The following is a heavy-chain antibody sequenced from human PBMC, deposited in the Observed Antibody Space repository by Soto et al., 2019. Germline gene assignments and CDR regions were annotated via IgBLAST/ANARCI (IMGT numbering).Heavy chain of an antibody. CDR3: ARDQLRFLEYYFDY. Sequence: ASVKVSCKASGYTFISYGISWVRQAPGQGLEWMGWISPNNGHTNYAQKLQGRVAMTADTSTSTAYMELRSLRSDDTAVYYCARDQLRFLEYYFDYWGQGTLVTVSS. D-gene: IGHD3-3*01. V-gene: IGHV1-18*01. J-gene: IGHJ4*02. CDR1: GYTFISYG. CDR2: ISPNNGHT.